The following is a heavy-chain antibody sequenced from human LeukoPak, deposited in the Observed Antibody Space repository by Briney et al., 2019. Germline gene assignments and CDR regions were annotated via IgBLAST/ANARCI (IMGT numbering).Heavy chain of an antibody. CDR2: INPKSGGT. D-gene: IGHD2-2*01. Sequence: ASVKVSCKASGYTFTGYYMHWVRQAPGQGLEWMGWINPKSGGTNYAQKFQGRVTMTRDTSISTAYMELSRLRSDDTAVYYCAREADIVVVPAAHRYNWFDPWGQGTLVTVSS. CDR1: GYTFTGYY. J-gene: IGHJ5*02. CDR3: AREADIVVVPAAHRYNWFDP. V-gene: IGHV1-2*02.